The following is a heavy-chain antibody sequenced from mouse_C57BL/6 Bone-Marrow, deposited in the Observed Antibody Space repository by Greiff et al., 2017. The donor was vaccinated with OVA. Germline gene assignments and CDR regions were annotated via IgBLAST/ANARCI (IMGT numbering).Heavy chain of an antibody. CDR3: ARAGSYSNSGFAY. CDR2: LDPSDSYT. J-gene: IGHJ3*01. Sequence: QVQLKQPGAELVKPGASVKLSCTASGYTFTSYWMQWVKQRPGQSLEWIGELDPSDSYTNYNQKLKGKSTVPVDTSSSTAYMQLRRLTSEDSAVYYCARAGSYSNSGFAYWGQGTRVTGSA. V-gene: IGHV1-50*01. D-gene: IGHD2-5*01. CDR1: GYTFTSYW.